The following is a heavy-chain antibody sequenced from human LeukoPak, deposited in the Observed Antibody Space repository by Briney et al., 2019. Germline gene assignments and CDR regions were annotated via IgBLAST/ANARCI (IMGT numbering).Heavy chain of an antibody. V-gene: IGHV4-4*07. J-gene: IGHJ4*02. D-gene: IGHD2-15*01. CDR2: IYISGTT. CDR1: GASISTHY. CDR3: ARALNPLPGTYYFDY. Sequence: SETLSLTCSVSGASISTHYWTWIRQRAGKGLEGIGRIYISGTTNYNPSLNSRVTMSVDTSKNQFSLNLISVTAADTAVYYCARALNPLPGTYYFDYWGQGTLVTVSS.